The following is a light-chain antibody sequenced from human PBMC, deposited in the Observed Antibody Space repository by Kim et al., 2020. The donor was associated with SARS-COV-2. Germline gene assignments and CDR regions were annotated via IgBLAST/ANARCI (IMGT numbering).Light chain of an antibody. V-gene: IGKV1-33*01. CDR3: QQYDNVPIT. CDR2: DAS. CDR1: QDIKYY. J-gene: IGKJ5*01. Sequence: ASVRDRVTSTCQASQDIKYYLNWYQQKPGEAPKALIYDASNLETGVPSRFSGGGSGTDFSFTISSLQPEDFATYYCQQYDNVPITFGQGTRLEIK.